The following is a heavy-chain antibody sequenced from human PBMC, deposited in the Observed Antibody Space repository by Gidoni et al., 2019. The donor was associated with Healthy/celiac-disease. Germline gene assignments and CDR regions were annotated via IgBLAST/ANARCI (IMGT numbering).Heavy chain of an antibody. D-gene: IGHD6-19*01. CDR1: GFTFSSYA. CDR3: ARDNSGIAVAGTRGAFDI. CDR2: ISYDGSNK. J-gene: IGHJ3*02. Sequence: QVQLVESGGGVVQPGRSLSLSCAASGFTFSSYAMHWVRQAPGKGLEWVAVISYDGSNKYYADSVKGRFTISRDNSKNTLYLQMNSLRAEDTAVYYCARDNSGIAVAGTRGAFDIWGQGTMVTVSS. V-gene: IGHV3-30-3*01.